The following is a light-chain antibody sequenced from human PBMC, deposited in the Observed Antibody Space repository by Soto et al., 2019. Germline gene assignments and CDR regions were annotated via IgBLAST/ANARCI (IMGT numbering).Light chain of an antibody. CDR1: SSDVGTYNH. V-gene: IGLV2-14*01. Sequence: QSALTQPASVSGSPGQSITISCTGTSSDVGTYNHVSWYQQHPGKAPQLIIYEVSNRPSGLSNRFSASKSGNTAFLTISGLQAEDEADYYCCSYTTSSTLVFGTGTKVTVL. CDR3: CSYTTSSTLV. CDR2: EVS. J-gene: IGLJ1*01.